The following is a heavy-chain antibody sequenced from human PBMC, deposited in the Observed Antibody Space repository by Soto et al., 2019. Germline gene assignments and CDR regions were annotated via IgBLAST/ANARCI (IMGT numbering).Heavy chain of an antibody. CDR1: GYTFTSYG. CDR3: ARAVVVAGWYYYYYGMHV. D-gene: IGHD6-19*01. Sequence: ASVKVSCKASGYTFTSYGISWVRQAPGQGLEWMGWISAYNGNTNYAQKLQGRVTMTTDTSTSTAYMELRSLRSDDTAVYYCARAVVVAGWYYYYYGMHVWGQATTVTV. J-gene: IGHJ6*02. V-gene: IGHV1-18*01. CDR2: ISAYNGNT.